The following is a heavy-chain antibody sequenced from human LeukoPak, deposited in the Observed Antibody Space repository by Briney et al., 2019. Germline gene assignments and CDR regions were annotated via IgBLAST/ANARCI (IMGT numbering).Heavy chain of an antibody. CDR1: GYSFTSYW. CDR2: IYPGDSDT. Sequence: GESLKISCKGSGYSFTSYWIGWVRQMPGKGLEWMGIIYPGDSDTRYSPSFQGQVTISADKSISTAYLQWSSLKASDTAMYYCARLPFCGGDCYPNWFDPWGQRTLVTVSS. J-gene: IGHJ5*02. D-gene: IGHD2-21*01. CDR3: ARLPFCGGDCYPNWFDP. V-gene: IGHV5-51*01.